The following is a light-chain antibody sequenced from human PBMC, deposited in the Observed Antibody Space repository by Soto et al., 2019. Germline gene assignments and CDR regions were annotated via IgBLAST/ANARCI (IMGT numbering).Light chain of an antibody. V-gene: IGKV3-11*01. J-gene: IGKJ4*01. CDR2: DAS. CDR3: QQRSNWPQLT. Sequence: EIVLTQSPATLSLSPGERATLSCSASQSVSSFLAWFQQKPGQAPRLLIYDASNRATGIPARFSGSGSGTDFTLTISSQEPEEFAVYYCQQRSNWPQLTFGGGTKVEIE. CDR1: QSVSSF.